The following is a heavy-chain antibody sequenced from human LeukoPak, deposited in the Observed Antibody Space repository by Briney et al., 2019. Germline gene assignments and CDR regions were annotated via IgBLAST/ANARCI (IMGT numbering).Heavy chain of an antibody. CDR2: ISGYNGNT. Sequence: ASVKVSCKASDYTFTSYGFNWVRQAPGQGLEWLGWISGYNGNTEYAQKVQGRVTMTTDTSTNTAYMELRSLGSDDTAVYYCARDLLTGNTGDYWGQGTLVTVSA. D-gene: IGHD1-7*01. CDR1: DYTFTSYG. V-gene: IGHV1-18*01. J-gene: IGHJ4*02. CDR3: ARDLLTGNTGDY.